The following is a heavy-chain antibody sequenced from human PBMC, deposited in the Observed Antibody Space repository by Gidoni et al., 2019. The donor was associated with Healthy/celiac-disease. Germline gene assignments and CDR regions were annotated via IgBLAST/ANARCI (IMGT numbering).Heavy chain of an antibody. CDR3: TRDHGSGWYIDYFDY. Sequence: EVQLVWSGGGLVQPGRALRLSCTASVFTFGAYDISLVRPSSGKGVGWVRQAPGKGLEGEGCMRGKAYGGTTEYAASVKGRFTISRDDSKSIAYLQMNSLKTEDTAVYYCTRDHGSGWYIDYFDYWGQGTLVTVSS. V-gene: IGHV3-49*04. CDR1: VFTFGAYD. D-gene: IGHD6-19*01. CDR2: MRGKAYGGTT. J-gene: IGHJ4*02.